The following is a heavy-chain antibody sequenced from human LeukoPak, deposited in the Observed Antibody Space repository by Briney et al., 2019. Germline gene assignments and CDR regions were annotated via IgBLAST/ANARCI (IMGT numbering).Heavy chain of an antibody. V-gene: IGHV1-3*01. CDR2: INAGNGNT. D-gene: IGHD3-22*01. J-gene: IGHJ4*02. Sequence: ASVKVSCKASGYTFTSYAMHWVRQAPGQRLEWMGWINAGNGNTKYSQKFQGRVTMTRDTSTSTVYVELSSLRSEDTAVYYCARSHYYDSSVDYWGQGTLVTVSS. CDR1: GYTFTSYA. CDR3: ARSHYYDSSVDY.